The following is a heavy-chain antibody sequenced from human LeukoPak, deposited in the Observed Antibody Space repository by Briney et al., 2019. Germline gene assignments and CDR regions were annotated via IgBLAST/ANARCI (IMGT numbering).Heavy chain of an antibody. V-gene: IGHV4-59*01. CDR3: ARQQLSQLYYFDN. CDR1: GGSISSYY. Sequence: SLTLSLTCTVTGGSISSYYWSWIRQPPGKGLEWIGYIYYTGSTNYNPSLKSRVTISVDTSKNQFSLKLSSVTAADTAVYYCARQQLSQLYYFDNWGQGTLVTVS. CDR2: IYYTGST. D-gene: IGHD6-13*01. J-gene: IGHJ4*02.